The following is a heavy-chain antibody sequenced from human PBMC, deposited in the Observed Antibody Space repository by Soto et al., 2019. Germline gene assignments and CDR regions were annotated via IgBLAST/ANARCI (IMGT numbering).Heavy chain of an antibody. CDR3: AKDRRDYCGNIFDY. V-gene: IGHV3-30*18. J-gene: IGHJ4*02. Sequence: QVQLVESGGGVVQPGRSLRLSCAASGFSFRYYGMHWVRQAPGKGLEWVALISYDGSDEYYAYSVKGRFTISRDNSNNTPYLQRNSPKSEDTAVYYCAKDRRDYCGNIFDYWGQGPVVTVSS. CDR1: GFSFRYYG. CDR2: ISYDGSDE. D-gene: IGHD4-17*01.